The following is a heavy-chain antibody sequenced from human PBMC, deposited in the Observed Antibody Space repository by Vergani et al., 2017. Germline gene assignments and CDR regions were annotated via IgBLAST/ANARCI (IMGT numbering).Heavy chain of an antibody. CDR2: MNPNSGNT. CDR3: AREPRDCSSTSCYSDAFDI. CDR1: GYTFTSYD. Sequence: QVQLVQSGAEVKKPGASVKVSCKASGYTFTSYDINWVRQATGQGLEWMGWMNPNSGNTGYAQKFQGRVTMTRKTSISTAYMELSSLRSEDTAVYYCAREPRDCSSTSCYSDAFDIWGQGTMVTVSS. J-gene: IGHJ3*02. V-gene: IGHV1-8*01. D-gene: IGHD2-2*01.